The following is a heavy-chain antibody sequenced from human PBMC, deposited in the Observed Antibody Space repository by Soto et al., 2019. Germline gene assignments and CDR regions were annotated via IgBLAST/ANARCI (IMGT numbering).Heavy chain of an antibody. CDR1: GGSISSSSYY. CDR2: IYYSGST. CDR3: AHGVGVLWFGDHGMDV. Sequence: QLQLQESGPGLVKPSETLSLTCTVSGGSISSSSYYWGWIRQPPGKGLEWIGSIYYSGSTYYNPSLKSRVTISVDTSKNQFSLKLSSVTAADTAVYYCAHGVGVLWFGDHGMDVWGQGTTVTVSS. J-gene: IGHJ6*02. D-gene: IGHD3-10*01. V-gene: IGHV4-39*01.